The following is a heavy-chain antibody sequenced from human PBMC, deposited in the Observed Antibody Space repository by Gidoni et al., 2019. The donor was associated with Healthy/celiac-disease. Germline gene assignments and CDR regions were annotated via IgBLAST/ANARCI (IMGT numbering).Heavy chain of an antibody. V-gene: IGHV3-53*04. J-gene: IGHJ4*02. Sequence: EVQLLESGGGLVQPGGSLRLSCAASGFTVSSNYMSWVRQAPGKGLEWFSVIYSGGSTYYADSVKGRFTISRHNSKNTLYLQMNSLRAEDTAVYYCARDRASVRGYSYGIDYWGQGTLVTVSS. CDR2: IYSGGST. CDR1: GFTVSSNY. D-gene: IGHD5-18*01. CDR3: ARDRASVRGYSYGIDY.